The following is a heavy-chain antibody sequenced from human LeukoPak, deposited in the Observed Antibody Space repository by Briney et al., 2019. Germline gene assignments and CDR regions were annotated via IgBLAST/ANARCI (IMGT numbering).Heavy chain of an antibody. D-gene: IGHD3-9*01. CDR3: ARYQSYYDSLTSHSKLLDY. V-gene: IGHV1-18*01. Sequence: ASVKVSCTASGYTFTSYGISWVRQAPGQGLEWMGWISAYNGNTNYAQTLQGRVTMTTDTSTSTAYMELRSLRSDDTAVYYCARYQSYYDSLTSHSKLLDYWGQGTLVTVSS. J-gene: IGHJ4*02. CDR1: GYTFTSYG. CDR2: ISAYNGNT.